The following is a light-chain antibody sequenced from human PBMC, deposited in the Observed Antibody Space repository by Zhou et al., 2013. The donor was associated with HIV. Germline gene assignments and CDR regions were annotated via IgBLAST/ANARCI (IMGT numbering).Light chain of an antibody. J-gene: IGKJ1*01. CDR2: GAS. V-gene: IGKV3-20*01. CDR3: QQYGSSPVT. Sequence: EIVLTQSPGTLSLSPGERATLSCRASQSVSNNYVAWYQQKAGQAPRLLIFGASNRATAVPDRFSGSGSGTVFTLTISRLDPEDLAVFYCQQYGSSPVTFGLGTKVEIE. CDR1: QSVSNNY.